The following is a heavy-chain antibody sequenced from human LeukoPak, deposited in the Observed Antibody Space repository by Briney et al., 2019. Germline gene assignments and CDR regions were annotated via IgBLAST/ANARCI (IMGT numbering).Heavy chain of an antibody. CDR3: ARTSKLLMSFDY. CDR2: IYYSGST. D-gene: IGHD3-10*01. Sequence: SETLSLTCTVSGGSISSSSYYWGWIRQPPGKGLEWIGSIYYSGSTYYNPSLKSRVTISVDTSKNQFSLKLSSVTAADTAVYYCARTSKLLMSFDYWGQGTLVTVSS. J-gene: IGHJ4*02. V-gene: IGHV4-39*01. CDR1: GGSISSSSYY.